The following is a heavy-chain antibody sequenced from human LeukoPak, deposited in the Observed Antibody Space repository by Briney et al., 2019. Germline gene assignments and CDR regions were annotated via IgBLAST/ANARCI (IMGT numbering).Heavy chain of an antibody. CDR2: IYPGDSDV. CDR1: GYTFTSYW. V-gene: IGHV5-51*01. D-gene: IGHD3-16*01. CDR3: ARGGSHFEY. J-gene: IGHJ4*02. Sequence: GESLKISCEGSGYTFTSYWIGWVRQMPGKGLGWMGIIYPGDSDVRYSPSFQGQVTISADKSINTAYLQRSSLKASDTAIYYCARGGSHFEYWGQGTLVTVSS.